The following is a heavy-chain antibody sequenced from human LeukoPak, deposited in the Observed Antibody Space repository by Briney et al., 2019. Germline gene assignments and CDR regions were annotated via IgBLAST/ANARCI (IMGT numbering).Heavy chain of an antibody. V-gene: IGHV3-30*18. Sequence: GGSLRLSCAASGFTFSSYGMHWVRQAPGKGLEWVAVISYDGSNKYYADSVKGRFTISRDNPKNTLYLQMNSLRAEDTAVYYCAKTYGGNAGDAFDIWGQGTMVTVSS. D-gene: IGHD4-23*01. CDR1: GFTFSSYG. J-gene: IGHJ3*02. CDR3: AKTYGGNAGDAFDI. CDR2: ISYDGSNK.